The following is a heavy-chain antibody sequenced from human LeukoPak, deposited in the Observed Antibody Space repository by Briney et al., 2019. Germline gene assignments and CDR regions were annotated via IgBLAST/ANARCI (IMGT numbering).Heavy chain of an antibody. Sequence: GASVKVSCKASGYTFTSYGISWVRQAPGQGLEWMGWISAYNGNTNYAQKLQGRVTMTTDTSTSTAYMELRSLRSDDTAVYYCARVPTKTSSRQWLVQVIYYFDYWGQGTLVTVYS. CDR2: ISAYNGNT. CDR1: GYTFTSYG. V-gene: IGHV1-18*01. J-gene: IGHJ4*02. D-gene: IGHD6-19*01. CDR3: ARVPTKTSSRQWLVQVIYYFDY.